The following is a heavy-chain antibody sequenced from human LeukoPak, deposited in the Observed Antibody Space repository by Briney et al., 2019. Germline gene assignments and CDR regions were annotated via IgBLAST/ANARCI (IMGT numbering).Heavy chain of an antibody. CDR2: ISGSGGST. CDR3: AKDMRATYYYDSSGYYLGKTDAFDI. D-gene: IGHD3-22*01. J-gene: IGHJ3*02. Sequence: GGSLRPSCAASGFTFSSYAMSWVRQAPGKGLEWVSAISGSGGSTYYADSVKGRFTISRDNSKNTLYLQMNSLRAEDTAVYYCAKDMRATYYYDSSGYYLGKTDAFDIWGQGTMVTVSS. V-gene: IGHV3-23*01. CDR1: GFTFSSYA.